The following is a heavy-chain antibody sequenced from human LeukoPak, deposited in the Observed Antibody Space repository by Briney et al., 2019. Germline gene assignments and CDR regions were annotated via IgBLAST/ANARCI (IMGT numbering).Heavy chain of an antibody. CDR3: ARQETGLLDY. Sequence: SETLSLTCTVPGGSISSYYWSWIRQPPGKGLEWIGYIYYSGSTNYNPSLKSRVTISVDTSKNQFSLKLSSVTAADTAVYYCARQETGLLDYWGQGTLVTVSS. CDR1: GGSISSYY. CDR2: IYYSGST. D-gene: IGHD5-18*01. J-gene: IGHJ4*02. V-gene: IGHV4-59*08.